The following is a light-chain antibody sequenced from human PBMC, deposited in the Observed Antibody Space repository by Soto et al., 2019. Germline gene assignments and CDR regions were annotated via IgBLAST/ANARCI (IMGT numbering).Light chain of an antibody. CDR3: KQYNSYSLT. V-gene: IGKV1-5*03. Sequence: PRSTEPGAVRERRTRCLLASQSISSWLAWYQQKPGIAPKLLIYKASSLESGVPSRFSGSGSGTEFTLTISCLQPDDFATDYSKQYNSYSLTSGGGTKLDI. J-gene: IGKJ4*01. CDR2: KAS. CDR1: QSISSW.